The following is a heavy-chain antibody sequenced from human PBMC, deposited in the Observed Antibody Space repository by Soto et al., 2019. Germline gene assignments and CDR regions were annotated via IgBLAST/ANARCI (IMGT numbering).Heavy chain of an antibody. J-gene: IGHJ3*01. V-gene: IGHV3-30*18. Sequence: VGSLRLSGATSGFRFSSYGMHWVRQAPGKGLEWVAVMSYDGSKKHYADSVKGRFIISRDNSKNTLYVQMNSLRTEDTAVYYCAKDRLRAGGLVPISLDAFDFWGRGTMVTVSS. D-gene: IGHD6-19*01. CDR2: MSYDGSKK. CDR1: GFRFSSYG. CDR3: AKDRLRAGGLVPISLDAFDF.